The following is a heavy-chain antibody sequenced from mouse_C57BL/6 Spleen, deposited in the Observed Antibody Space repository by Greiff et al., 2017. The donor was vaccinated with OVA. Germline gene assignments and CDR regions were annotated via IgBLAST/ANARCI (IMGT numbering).Heavy chain of an antibody. D-gene: IGHD2-4*01. V-gene: IGHV5-17*01. Sequence: DVQLQESGGGLVKPGGSLKLSCAASGFTFSDYGMHWVRQAPEKGLEWVAYISSGSSTIYYADTVKGRFTISRDNAKNTLFLQMTSLRSEDTAMYYCARWIYYDYDEGFAYWGQGTLVTVSA. CDR2: ISSGSSTI. J-gene: IGHJ3*01. CDR1: GFTFSDYG. CDR3: ARWIYYDYDEGFAY.